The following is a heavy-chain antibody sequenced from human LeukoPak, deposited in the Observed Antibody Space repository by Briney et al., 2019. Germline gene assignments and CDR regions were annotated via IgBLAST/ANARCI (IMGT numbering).Heavy chain of an antibody. D-gene: IGHD4-17*01. Sequence: ASVKVSCKVSGYTLTELSMHWVRQAPGKRLEWIGGFDPEDGETIYAQKFQGRVTMTEDTSTDTAYMELSSLRSEDTAVYYCAISRGIYGDYAIYYYGMDVWGQGTTVTVSS. CDR1: GYTLTELS. CDR3: AISRGIYGDYAIYYYGMDV. CDR2: FDPEDGET. J-gene: IGHJ6*02. V-gene: IGHV1-24*01.